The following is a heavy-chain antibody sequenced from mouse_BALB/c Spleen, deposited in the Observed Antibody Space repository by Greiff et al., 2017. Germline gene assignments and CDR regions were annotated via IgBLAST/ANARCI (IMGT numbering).Heavy chain of an antibody. D-gene: IGHD2-3*01. J-gene: IGHJ2*01. CDR3: ASFDGYYDY. CDR2: ISSGGGNT. CDR1: GFTFSSYT. V-gene: IGHV5-9*03. Sequence: EVKLMESGGGLVKPGGSLKLSCAASGFTFSSYTMSWVRQTPEKRLEWVATISSGGGNTYYPDSVKGRFTISRDNAKNNLYLQMSSLRSEDTALYYCASFDGYYDYWGQGTTLTVSS.